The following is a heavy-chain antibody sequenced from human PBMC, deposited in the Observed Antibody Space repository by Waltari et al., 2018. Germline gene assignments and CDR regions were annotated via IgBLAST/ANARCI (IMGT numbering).Heavy chain of an antibody. D-gene: IGHD3-16*01. CDR1: GGSISSSSYY. CDR3: GLGAAGYYYYYYMDV. Sequence: QLQLQESGPGLVKPSETLSLTCTVSGGSISSSSYYWGWIRQPPGKGLEWIGSIYYSGSTYYNPSLTSRVTISVDTAKNQFSLKRRSVTAADTAVYYCGLGAAGYYYYYYMDVWGKGTTVTVSS. J-gene: IGHJ6*03. CDR2: IYYSGST. V-gene: IGHV4-39*01.